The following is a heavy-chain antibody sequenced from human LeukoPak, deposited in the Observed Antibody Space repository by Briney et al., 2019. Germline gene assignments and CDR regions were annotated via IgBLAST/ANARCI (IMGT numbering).Heavy chain of an antibody. CDR3: PKSRLSGWYGVNWFDP. D-gene: IGHD6-19*01. CDR2: ISGDGGNT. CDR1: GFTFEDYA. V-gene: IGHV3-43*02. J-gene: IGHJ5*02. Sequence: PGGSLRLSCAASGFTFEDYAMHWVRQVPGKGLEWVSFISGDGGNTNYRDSVKGRFTISRDNSKNSLYLQMNSLKTEDTALYSCPKSRLSGWYGVNWFDPWGQGTLVTVSS.